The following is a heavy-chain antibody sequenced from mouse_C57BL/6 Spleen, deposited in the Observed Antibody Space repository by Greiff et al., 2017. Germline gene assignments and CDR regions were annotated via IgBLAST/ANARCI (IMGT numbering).Heavy chain of an antibody. V-gene: IGHV1-26*01. Sequence: EVQLQQSGPELVKPGASVKISCTASGYTFTDYYMNWVQQSHGKSLEWIGDINPNNGGTSYNPKFQGKATLTVDKSSSTAYMERRSLTSEDSAVYYCGRLHGSSYRYFDVWGTGTTVTVSS. CDR2: INPNNGGT. CDR1: GYTFTDYY. D-gene: IGHD1-1*01. J-gene: IGHJ1*03. CDR3: GRLHGSSYRYFDV.